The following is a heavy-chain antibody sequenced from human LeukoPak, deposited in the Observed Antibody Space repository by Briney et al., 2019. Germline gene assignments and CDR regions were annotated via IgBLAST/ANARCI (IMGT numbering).Heavy chain of an antibody. D-gene: IGHD3-16*01. J-gene: IGHJ4*02. CDR2: INHSGRI. CDR1: GGPFSSYY. V-gene: IGHV4-34*01. CDR3: ARVHGNYASPLDF. Sequence: PSETLSLTCGVHGGPFSSYYWSWIRQPPGKGLEWIGEINHSGRINHNPSLKSRVTISVDTSKNQYSLKLNSVTAADTAVYYCARVHGNYASPLDFWGQGTLVTVSS.